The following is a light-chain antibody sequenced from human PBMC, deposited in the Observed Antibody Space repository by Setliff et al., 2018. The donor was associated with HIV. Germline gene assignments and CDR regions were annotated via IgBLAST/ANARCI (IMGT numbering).Light chain of an antibody. V-gene: IGLV1-47*02. J-gene: IGLJ2*01. CDR1: SSNIGSNY. Sequence: QSALTQPPSASGTPGQRVTISCPGSSSNIGSNYVYWYQQLPGTAPKLLIYSDNQRPSGVPDRFSGSKSGTSASLAISGLRSEDEADYYCAAWDDRLTGPVFGGGTKVTVL. CDR2: SDN. CDR3: AAWDDRLTGPV.